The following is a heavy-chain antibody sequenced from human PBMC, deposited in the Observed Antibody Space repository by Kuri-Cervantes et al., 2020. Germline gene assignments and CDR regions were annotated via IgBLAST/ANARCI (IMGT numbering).Heavy chain of an antibody. V-gene: IGHV3-30*18. CDR1: GFTFSSYG. Sequence: GESLKISCAASGFTFSSYGMHWVRQAPGKGLEWVAVISYDGSNKYYADSVKGRFTISRDNSKNTLYLQMNSLRAEDTAVYYCAKDVYGSGSSYYFDYWGQGTLVTDSS. D-gene: IGHD3-10*01. J-gene: IGHJ4*02. CDR3: AKDVYGSGSSYYFDY. CDR2: ISYDGSNK.